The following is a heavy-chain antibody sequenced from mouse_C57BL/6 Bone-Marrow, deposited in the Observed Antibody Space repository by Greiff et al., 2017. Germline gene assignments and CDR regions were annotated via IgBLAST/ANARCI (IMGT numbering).Heavy chain of an antibody. CDR2: INPSSGYT. Sequence: QVQLQQSGAELARPGASVKMSCKASGYTITSDTMHWVKQRPGQGLEWIGCINPSSGYTKYNQKFKDKATLTADKSSSTAYMQLSSLTSEDSAVSYCASAGTTVDYCDYWGQGTTLTVSA. CDR1: GYTITSDT. V-gene: IGHV1-4*01. J-gene: IGHJ2*01. D-gene: IGHD1-1*01. CDR3: ASAGTTVDYCDY.